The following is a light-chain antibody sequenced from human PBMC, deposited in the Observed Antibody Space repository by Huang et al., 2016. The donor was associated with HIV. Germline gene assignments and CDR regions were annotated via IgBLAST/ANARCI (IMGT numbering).Light chain of an antibody. V-gene: IGKV3-20*01. CDR2: GAS. CDR1: QSVSSNY. J-gene: IGKJ2*01. CDR3: QQYGSSHYT. Sequence: EIVLTQSPGTLSLSPGESGTLSCRASQSVSSNYLTWYQQKPGQAPRLLIYGASSRASGIPDRFSGSGSGTDFTLTISRLEPEDFAVYYCQQYGSSHYTFGQGTKLEIK.